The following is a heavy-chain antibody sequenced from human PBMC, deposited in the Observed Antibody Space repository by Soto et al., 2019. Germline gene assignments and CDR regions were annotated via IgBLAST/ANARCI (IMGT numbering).Heavy chain of an antibody. D-gene: IGHD3-22*01. CDR1: GGSISSAGYS. CDR3: ARGGAYYYDSSGYYPAPSYYYYGMDV. Sequence: SETLSLTCAVSGGSISSAGYSWSWIRQPPGKGLEWIGYIYHSGSTYYNPSLKSRVTISVDRSKNQFSLKLSSVTAADTAVYYCARGGAYYYDSSGYYPAPSYYYYGMDVWGQGTTVTVSS. CDR2: IYHSGST. J-gene: IGHJ6*02. V-gene: IGHV4-30-2*01.